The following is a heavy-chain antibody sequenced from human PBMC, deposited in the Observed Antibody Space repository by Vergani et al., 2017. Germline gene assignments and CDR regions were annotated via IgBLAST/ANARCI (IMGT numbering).Heavy chain of an antibody. V-gene: IGHV3-48*03. J-gene: IGHJ6*03. D-gene: IGHD2-2*01. CDR3: ARDAIVVVPAATIEGYYYYYYMDV. CDR2: ISSSGSTI. Sequence: EVQLVESGGGLVQPGGSLRLSCAASGFTFSSYEMNWVRQAPGKGLEWVSYISSSGSTIYYADSVKGRFTISRDNAKNSLYLQMNSLRAEDTAVYYCARDAIVVVPAATIEGYYYYYYMDVWGKGTTVTVSS. CDR1: GFTFSSYE.